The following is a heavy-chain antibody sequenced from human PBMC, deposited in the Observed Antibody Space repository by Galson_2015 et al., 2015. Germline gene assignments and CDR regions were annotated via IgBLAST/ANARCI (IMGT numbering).Heavy chain of an antibody. CDR2: IWNDGSNK. CDR3: ARDIGGEYQLLLAQDY. D-gene: IGHD2-2*01. CDR1: GFTFSSYG. J-gene: IGHJ4*02. V-gene: IGHV3-33*01. Sequence: SLRLSCAASGFTFSSYGMHWVRQAPGKGLEWVAVIWNDGSNKYYADSVKGRFTISRDNSKNTLYLQMNSLRAEDTAVYYCARDIGGEYQLLLAQDYWGQGTLVTVSS.